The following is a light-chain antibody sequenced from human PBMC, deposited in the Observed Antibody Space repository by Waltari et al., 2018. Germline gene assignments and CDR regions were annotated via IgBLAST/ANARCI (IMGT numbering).Light chain of an antibody. CDR2: AVS. CDR3: QQGNTFPPT. Sequence: EIQMTQSPSSVSASVGDRVTITCRATQDINSALAWYLQKPGQAPNLLIYAVSSLQSGVPSRFSGSGSGTHFTLTISSLQPEDVATYYCQQGNTFPPTFGLGTRVQI. J-gene: IGKJ1*01. V-gene: IGKV1-12*01. CDR1: QDINSA.